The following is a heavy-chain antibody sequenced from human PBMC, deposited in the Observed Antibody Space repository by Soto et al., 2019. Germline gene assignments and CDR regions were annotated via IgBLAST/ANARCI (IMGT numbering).Heavy chain of an antibody. D-gene: IGHD5-18*01. J-gene: IGHJ4*02. V-gene: IGHV1-18*01. CDR2: ISAYNCNT. CDR1: GYTFTSYG. CDR3: ARVSRGYSYGYGTGTRLVDY. Sequence: QVQLVQSGAEVKKPGASVKVSCKASGYTFTSYGISWVRQAPGQGLEWMGWISAYNCNTNYAQKLQGRVTMTTDTSTSTAYMELRSLRSDDTAVYYCARVSRGYSYGYGTGTRLVDYWGQGTLVTVSS.